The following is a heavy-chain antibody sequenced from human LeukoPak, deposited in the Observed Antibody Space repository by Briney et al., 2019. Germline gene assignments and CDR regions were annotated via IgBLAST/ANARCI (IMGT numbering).Heavy chain of an antibody. CDR1: GFTFSSYS. CDR3: ARGPYSGSYLFEY. D-gene: IGHD1-26*01. Sequence: PGGSLRLSCAASGFTFSSYSMNWVRQAPGKGLEWVSSISSSSSYIYYADSVKGRFTISRDNAKNSLYLQMNSLRAEDTAVYYCARGPYSGSYLFEYWGQGTLVTVSS. V-gene: IGHV3-21*01. CDR2: ISSSSSYI. J-gene: IGHJ4*02.